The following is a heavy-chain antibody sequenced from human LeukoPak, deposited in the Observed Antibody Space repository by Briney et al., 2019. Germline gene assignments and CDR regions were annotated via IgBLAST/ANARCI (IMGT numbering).Heavy chain of an antibody. D-gene: IGHD2-2*01. Sequence: PSETLSLTCAVSGYSISSGYYWGWIREPPGKGLEWIGSIYHSGSTYYNPSLKSRVTISVDPSKNQFSLKLNSVTAADTAVYYCARGGVVPAAGYNCFDPWGQGTLVIVSS. CDR3: ARGGVVPAAGYNCFDP. J-gene: IGHJ5*02. CDR2: IYHSGST. CDR1: GYSISSGYY. V-gene: IGHV4-38-2*01.